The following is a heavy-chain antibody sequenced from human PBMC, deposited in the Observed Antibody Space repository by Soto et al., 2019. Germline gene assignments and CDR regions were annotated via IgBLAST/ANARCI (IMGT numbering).Heavy chain of an antibody. Sequence: SETLSLTXTVSGDSISNYYWSWIRQPAGKGLEWIGRIYTSGSTYYNPSLKSRVTMSVDTSKNQFSLKLTSVTAADTAVYYCARSWDGTGYYNFWGQGTLVTVSS. CDR1: GDSISNYY. CDR3: ARSWDGTGYYNF. D-gene: IGHD3-9*01. J-gene: IGHJ1*01. CDR2: IYTSGST. V-gene: IGHV4-4*07.